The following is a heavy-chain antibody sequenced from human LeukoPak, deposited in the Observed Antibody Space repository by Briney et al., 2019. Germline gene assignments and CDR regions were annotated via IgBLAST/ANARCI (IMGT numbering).Heavy chain of an antibody. CDR2: IKQDGSEK. CDR1: GFTFSSSW. V-gene: IGHV3-7*01. J-gene: IGHJ4*02. Sequence: GGSLRLSCAASGFTFSSSWMNWIRQAPGKGLEWVANIKQDGSEKYYVDSVKGRFTISRDNAKNSLYLQMNTLRAEDTAVYYCASLDYWGQGTLVTVSS. CDR3: ASLDY.